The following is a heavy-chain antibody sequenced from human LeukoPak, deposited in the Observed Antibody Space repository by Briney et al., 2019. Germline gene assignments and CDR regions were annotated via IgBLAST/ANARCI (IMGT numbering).Heavy chain of an antibody. CDR3: ARDFYDGFALDY. V-gene: IGHV3-23*01. J-gene: IGHJ4*02. CDR2: ISGSGGST. D-gene: IGHD2/OR15-2a*01. CDR1: GFTFSSCG. Sequence: GGTLRLSCAASGFTFSSCGMSWVRQAPGKGLEWVSAISGSGGSTYYADSVKGRFTISRDNSKNTLYLQMNSLRAEDTAVYYCARDFYDGFALDYWGQGTLVTVSS.